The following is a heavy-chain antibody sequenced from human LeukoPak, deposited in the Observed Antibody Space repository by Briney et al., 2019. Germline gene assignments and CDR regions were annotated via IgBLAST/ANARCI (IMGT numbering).Heavy chain of an antibody. CDR3: AGNDYGELYMDV. V-gene: IGHV1-69*05. Sequence: SVMVSCKASGGTFSSYAISWVRQAPGQGLEWMGRIIPIFGTANYAQKFQGRVTITTDESTSTAYMELSSLRSEDAAVYYCAGNDYGELYMDVWGKGTTVTVSS. CDR1: GGTFSSYA. CDR2: IIPIFGTA. D-gene: IGHD4-17*01. J-gene: IGHJ6*03.